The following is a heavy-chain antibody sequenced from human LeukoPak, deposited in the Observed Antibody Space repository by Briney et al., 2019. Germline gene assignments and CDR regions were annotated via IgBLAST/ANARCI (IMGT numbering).Heavy chain of an antibody. D-gene: IGHD3-22*01. CDR2: IYYSGST. CDR1: GGSISSYY. J-gene: IGHJ6*02. Sequence: SETLSLTCTVSGGSISSYYWSWIRQPPGKGLEWIGYIYYSGSTNYNPSLKSRVTISVDTSKNQFSLKLSSVTAADTAVYYCAREFRYYDSSGYRDYYYGMDVWGQGTTVTVSS. CDR3: AREFRYYDSSGYRDYYYGMDV. V-gene: IGHV4-59*01.